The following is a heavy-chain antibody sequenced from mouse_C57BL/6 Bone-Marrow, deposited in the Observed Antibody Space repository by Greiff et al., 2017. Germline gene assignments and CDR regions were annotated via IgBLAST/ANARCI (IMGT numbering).Heavy chain of an antibody. V-gene: IGHV5-9-1*02. CDR2: ISSGGDYI. CDR1: GFTFSSYA. D-gene: IGHD1-1*01. J-gene: IGHJ4*01. Sequence: EVKLVESGEGLVKPGGSLKLSCAASGFTFSSYAMSWVRQTPEKRLEWVAYISSGGDYIYYADTVKGRFTISSDNARNTLYLQMSSLKSEDTAMYYCTRVRIYYYGSSYAYYAMDYWGQGTSVTVSS. CDR3: TRVRIYYYGSSYAYYAMDY.